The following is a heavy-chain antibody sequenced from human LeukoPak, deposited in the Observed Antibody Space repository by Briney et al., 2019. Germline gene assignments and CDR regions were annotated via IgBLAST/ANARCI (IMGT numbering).Heavy chain of an antibody. Sequence: GGSLRLSCAASGFTFSSYWMSWVRQAPGKGREWVANIKQEGSERYYVDSVMGRFTISRDNAKNSWYLQMNSLRAEDTAVYYCAKGEHIVVVPAAFDCWGQGTLVTVSS. D-gene: IGHD2-2*01. J-gene: IGHJ5*01. CDR1: GFTFSSYW. V-gene: IGHV3-7*03. CDR3: AKGEHIVVVPAAFDC. CDR2: IKQEGSER.